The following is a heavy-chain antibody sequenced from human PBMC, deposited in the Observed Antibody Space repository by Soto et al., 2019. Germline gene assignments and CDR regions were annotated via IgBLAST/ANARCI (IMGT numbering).Heavy chain of an antibody. J-gene: IGHJ6*03. Sequence: KQSQTLSLTCAISGDSVSSNSAAWNWIRQSPSRGLEWLGRTYYRSKWYNDYAVSVKSRITINPDTSKNQFSLQLNSVTPEDTAVYYCARAPPNPDDYYYYYMDVWGKGTTVTVSS. CDR2: TYYRSKWYN. CDR1: GDSVSSNSAA. CDR3: ARAPPNPDDYYYYYMDV. D-gene: IGHD2-8*01. V-gene: IGHV6-1*01.